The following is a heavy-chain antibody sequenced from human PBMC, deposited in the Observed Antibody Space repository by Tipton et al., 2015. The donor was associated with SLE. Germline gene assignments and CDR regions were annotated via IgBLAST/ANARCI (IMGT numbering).Heavy chain of an antibody. Sequence: TLSLTCTVSGGSISSSSYYWGWIRQPPGKGLEWIGSIYYSGSTYYNPSLKSRVTIPVDTSKNQFSLKLSSVTAADTAVYYCARRGYRRHAFDIWGQGTMVTVSS. CDR2: IYYSGST. V-gene: IGHV4-39*01. CDR3: ARRGYRRHAFDI. CDR1: GGSISSSSYY. J-gene: IGHJ3*02. D-gene: IGHD5-18*01.